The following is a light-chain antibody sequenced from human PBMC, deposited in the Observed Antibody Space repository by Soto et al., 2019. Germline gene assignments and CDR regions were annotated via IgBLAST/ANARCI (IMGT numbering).Light chain of an antibody. CDR2: DAS. V-gene: IGKV3-11*01. Sequence: RVMTQSPGTLSVSLGERATLSCRASQSVSIHLAWYQQKPGQAPRLLIYDASNRATGIPARFSGSGSRTDFTLTINSLEPEDSAVYYCQQRSNWPSITFGQGTRLEIK. CDR3: QQRSNWPSIT. CDR1: QSVSIH. J-gene: IGKJ5*01.